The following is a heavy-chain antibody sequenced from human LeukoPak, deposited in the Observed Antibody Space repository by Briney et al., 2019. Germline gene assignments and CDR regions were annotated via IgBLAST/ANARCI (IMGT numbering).Heavy chain of an antibody. CDR1: SGSVSNSHYY. D-gene: IGHD3-9*01. Sequence: SETLSLTCTVSSGSVSNSHYYWAWVRQPPGKGLEWLGSIFYSGNTHYNPSLKSPVTISIDTSKNQFSLKVSSVTAADTAIYYCARDLSFDWFPYYFDYWGQGTLVTVSS. CDR3: ARDLSFDWFPYYFDY. CDR2: IFYSGNT. J-gene: IGHJ4*02. V-gene: IGHV4-39*07.